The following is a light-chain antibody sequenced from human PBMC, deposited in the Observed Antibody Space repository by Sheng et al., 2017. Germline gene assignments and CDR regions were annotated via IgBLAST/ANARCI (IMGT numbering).Light chain of an antibody. CDR1: QSLFYGSTNKNF. CDR3: QQYYSLPAT. CDR2: WAS. Sequence: DIVMTQSPDSLAVSLGERATINCKSSQSLFYGSTNKNFLAWYQQKPGQPPKLLIYWASTREVGVPDRFSGSESGTDFTLTISSLQAEDVAVYYCQQYYSLPATFGQGTKVEIK. V-gene: IGKV4-1*01. J-gene: IGKJ1*01.